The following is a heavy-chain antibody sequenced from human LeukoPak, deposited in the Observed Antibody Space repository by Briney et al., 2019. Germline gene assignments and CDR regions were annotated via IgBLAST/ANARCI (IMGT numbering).Heavy chain of an antibody. Sequence: PGGSLRLSCAASGFTFSSYSMNWVRQAPGKGLEWVSSISSSSSYIYYADSVKGRFTISRDNAKNSLYLQMNSLRAEDTAVYYCARDAEYYYDSSGYYPYYFDYWGQGTLVTVSP. CDR1: GFTFSSYS. V-gene: IGHV3-21*01. J-gene: IGHJ4*02. D-gene: IGHD3-22*01. CDR3: ARDAEYYYDSSGYYPYYFDY. CDR2: ISSSSSYI.